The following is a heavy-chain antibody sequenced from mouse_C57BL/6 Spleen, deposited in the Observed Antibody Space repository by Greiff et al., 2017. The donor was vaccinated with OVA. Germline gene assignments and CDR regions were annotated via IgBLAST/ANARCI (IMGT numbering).Heavy chain of an antibody. CDR3: ARVRLSDYYGSSPYYYAMDY. CDR1: GYTFTSYW. CDR2: IYPSDSET. V-gene: IGHV1-61*01. D-gene: IGHD1-1*01. J-gene: IGHJ4*01. Sequence: QVQLKQPGAELVRPGSSVKLSCKASGYTFTSYWMDWVKQRPGQGLEWIGNIYPSDSETHYNQKFKDKATLTVDKSSSTAYMQLSSLTSEDSAVYYCARVRLSDYYGSSPYYYAMDYWGQGTSVTVSS.